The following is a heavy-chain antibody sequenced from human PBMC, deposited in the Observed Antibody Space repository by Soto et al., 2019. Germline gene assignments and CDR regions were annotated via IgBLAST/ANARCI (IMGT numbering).Heavy chain of an antibody. Sequence: GGSLRLSCAASGFTFSSYAMSWVRQAPGKGLEWVSAISGSGGSTYYADSVKGRFTISRDNSKNTLYLQMNSLRAEDTAVYYCATFAGYCSSTSCPVNFYYYYGMDVWGQGTTVTVSS. CDR2: ISGSGGST. CDR1: GFTFSSYA. J-gene: IGHJ6*02. V-gene: IGHV3-23*01. CDR3: ATFAGYCSSTSCPVNFYYYYGMDV. D-gene: IGHD2-2*01.